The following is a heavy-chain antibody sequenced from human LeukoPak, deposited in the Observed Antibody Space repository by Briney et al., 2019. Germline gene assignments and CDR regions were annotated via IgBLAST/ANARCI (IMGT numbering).Heavy chain of an antibody. CDR1: GGSISSYY. J-gene: IGHJ2*01. Sequence: PSETLSLTCTVSGGSISSYYWSWIRQPPGKGLEWIGYIYYSGSTNYNPSLKSRVTISVDTSKNQFSLKLSSVTAADTAVYYCAREGSYYDILTGYYFGVGYFDLWGRGTLVTVSS. V-gene: IGHV4-59*01. CDR2: IYYSGST. D-gene: IGHD3-9*01. CDR3: AREGSYYDILTGYYFGVGYFDL.